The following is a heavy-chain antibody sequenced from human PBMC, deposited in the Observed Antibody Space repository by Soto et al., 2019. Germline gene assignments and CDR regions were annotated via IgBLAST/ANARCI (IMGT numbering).Heavy chain of an antibody. CDR2: IYSGGST. CDR3: ATARSGYLPSYYMAV. V-gene: IGHV3-53*04. CDR1: GFTVSSNY. Sequence: GGSLRLSCAASGFTVSSNYMSWVRQAPGKGLEWVSVIYSGGSTYYADSVKGRFTISRHNSKNTLYLQMNSLRAEDTAVYYCATARSGYLPSYYMAVWGKGTIVIVSS. J-gene: IGHJ6*03. D-gene: IGHD3-3*01.